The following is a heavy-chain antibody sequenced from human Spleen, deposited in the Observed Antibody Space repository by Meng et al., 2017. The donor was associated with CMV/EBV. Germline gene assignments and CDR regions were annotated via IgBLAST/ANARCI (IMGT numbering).Heavy chain of an antibody. D-gene: IGHD6-19*01. Sequence: ASVKVSCKASGYTFTGYYMHWVRQAPGQGLEWMGWINPNSGNTNYAQNLQGRVTLTTDTSTSTAYMELRSLRFDDTAVYYCARGGEQWGAFDIWGQGTMVTVSS. V-gene: IGHV1-18*04. J-gene: IGHJ3*02. CDR1: GYTFTGYY. CDR2: INPNSGNT. CDR3: ARGGEQWGAFDI.